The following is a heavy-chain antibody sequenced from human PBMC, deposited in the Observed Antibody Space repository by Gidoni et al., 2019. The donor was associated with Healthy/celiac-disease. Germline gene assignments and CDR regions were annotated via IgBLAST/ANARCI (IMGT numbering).Heavy chain of an antibody. V-gene: IGHV3-9*01. CDR1: GFTFDDYA. CDR2: ISWNSVSI. D-gene: IGHD2-15*01. Sequence: EVQLVESGGGLVQPGRSLRLSCAASGFTFDDYAMHWVRQAPGKGLEWVSGISWNSVSIGYADSVKGRFTISRDNAKNSLDLQMNSLRAEDTALYYCVKGWGLGYCSGGSCYLDAFDIWGQGTMVTVSS. CDR3: VKGWGLGYCSGGSCYLDAFDI. J-gene: IGHJ3*02.